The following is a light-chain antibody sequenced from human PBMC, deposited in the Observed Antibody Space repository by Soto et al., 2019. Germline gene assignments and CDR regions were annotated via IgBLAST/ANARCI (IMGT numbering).Light chain of an antibody. CDR1: SSDVGGYNY. CDR2: EVS. J-gene: IGLJ1*01. CDR3: NSYTSSSTLV. Sequence: QSVLTQPASVSGSPGQSITISCTGTSSDVGGYNYVSWYQQYPGKAPKLMIYEVSNRPSGVSYRFSGSKSGNTASLTISGLLAEDEADYYCNSYTSSSTLVFGTGTKV. V-gene: IGLV2-14*01.